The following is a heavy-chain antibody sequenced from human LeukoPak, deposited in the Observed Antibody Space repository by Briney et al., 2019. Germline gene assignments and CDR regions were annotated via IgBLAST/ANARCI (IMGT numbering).Heavy chain of an antibody. CDR2: ITSRSSSI. J-gene: IGHJ4*02. CDR3: ARDSRFGKLLIPYFDY. CDR1: GFTFSSYN. V-gene: IGHV3-48*02. D-gene: IGHD3-10*01. Sequence: GGSLRLSCAASGFTFSSYNMNWVRQAPGKGLEWVSYITSRSSSIYYADSVKGRFTISRDNAQNSLYLQMNSLRDEDTAVYYCARDSRFGKLLIPYFDYWGQGTLVTVSS.